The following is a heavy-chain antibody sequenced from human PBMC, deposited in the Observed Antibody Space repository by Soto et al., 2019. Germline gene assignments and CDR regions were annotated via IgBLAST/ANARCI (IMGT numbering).Heavy chain of an antibody. CDR2: IQYSGST. Sequence: PSETRSLTCTVSGGSISIYYCSWIRPPPGKGLEWIGYIQYSGSTNYNPTLKSRVTISVDTSKNQFSLKLSSVTAADTAVYYCARTYSYGHFYYYYYGMDVWGQGTTVTVSS. V-gene: IGHV4-59*01. D-gene: IGHD5-18*01. J-gene: IGHJ6*02. CDR3: ARTYSYGHFYYYYYGMDV. CDR1: GGSISIYY.